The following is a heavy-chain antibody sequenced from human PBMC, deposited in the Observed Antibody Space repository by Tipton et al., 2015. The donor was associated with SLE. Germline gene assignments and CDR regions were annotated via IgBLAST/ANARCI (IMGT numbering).Heavy chain of an antibody. CDR2: IYYSGST. Sequence: TLSLTCTVSGGSVSSGSYYWSWIRQPPGKGLEWIGYIYYSGSTYYNPSLKSRVTISVDTSRNQFSLKLNSVTAADTAVYYCAKGRPGTTVPPWGQGTLVTVSS. CDR1: GGSVSSGSYY. D-gene: IGHD4-17*01. V-gene: IGHV4-61*01. CDR3: AKGRPGTTVPP. J-gene: IGHJ5*02.